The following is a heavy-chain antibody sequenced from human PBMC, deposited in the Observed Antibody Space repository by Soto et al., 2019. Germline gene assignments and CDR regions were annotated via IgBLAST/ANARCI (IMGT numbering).Heavy chain of an antibody. D-gene: IGHD3-22*01. CDR1: GFSLSVYGVR. Sequence: GRTLVNPTQTLTLTCSVSGFSLSVYGVRVIWFRQPPGETLEWLALIHWNDDKRYSPYLKSRLTITKDTSKNQVVLTLTNLDPLDTGTYFCAHTKDSSGFLTSWGQGILVTVSS. J-gene: IGHJ5*02. V-gene: IGHV2-5*01. CDR2: IHWNDDK. CDR3: AHTKDSSGFLTS.